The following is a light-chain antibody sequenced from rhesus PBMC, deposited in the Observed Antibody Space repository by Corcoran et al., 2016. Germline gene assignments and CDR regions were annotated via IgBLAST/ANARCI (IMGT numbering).Light chain of an antibody. V-gene: IGKV1-38*01. J-gene: IGKJ3*01. CDR2: DAS. CDR3: RRRNTYPFT. Sequence: DIQVTQSPSSLSASVGDRVTFTCRASQNINNYLAWYQQKPGKAPNLLIYDASNLQNGVPSRFRGSGSGTDFTHTIGSLQPEDFALYYCRRRNTYPFTFGPGTKLDVK. CDR1: QNINNY.